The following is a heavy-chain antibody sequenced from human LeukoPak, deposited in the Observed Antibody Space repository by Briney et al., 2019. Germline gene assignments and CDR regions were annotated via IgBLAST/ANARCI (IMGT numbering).Heavy chain of an antibody. J-gene: IGHJ5*02. CDR3: ARDHIHWFDP. D-gene: IGHD2-21*01. V-gene: IGHV4-61*01. CDR1: GNSISSYNYY. CDR2: IYYSGST. Sequence: SETLSLTCTVSGNSISSYNYYWSWIRQPPGKGLEWIGYIYYSGSTNYNPSLKSRVTISVDTSKNQFSLKLSSVTAADTAVYYCARDHIHWFDPWGQGTLVTVSS.